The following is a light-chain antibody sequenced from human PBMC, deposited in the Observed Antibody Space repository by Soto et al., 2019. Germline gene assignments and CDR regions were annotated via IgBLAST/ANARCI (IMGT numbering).Light chain of an antibody. Sequence: DIQLTQSPSFLSASVGDRVTITCRASEDISTYLTWYHQKPGKIPKLLISAASTLQSGVPSRFSGSGSGTEFSLTISGLQPEDFATYYCQQFNGYPITFGQGTRLEI. CDR1: EDISTY. CDR2: AAS. J-gene: IGKJ5*01. CDR3: QQFNGYPIT. V-gene: IGKV1-9*01.